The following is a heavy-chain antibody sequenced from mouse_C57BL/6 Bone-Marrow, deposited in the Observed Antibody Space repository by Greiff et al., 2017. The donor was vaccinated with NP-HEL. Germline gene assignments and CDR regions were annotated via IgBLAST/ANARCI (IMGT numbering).Heavy chain of an antibody. D-gene: IGHD2-1*01. V-gene: IGHV14-4*01. CDR3: TNGKASFDY. CDR2: IDPENGDT. CDR1: GFNIKDDY. J-gene: IGHJ2*01. Sequence: VQLQQSGAELVRPGASVKLSCTASGFNIKDDYMHWVKQRPEQGLEWIGWIDPENGDTEYASKFQGKATITADTSSNTAYLQLSSLTSEDTAVYYCTNGKASFDYWGQGTTLTVSS.